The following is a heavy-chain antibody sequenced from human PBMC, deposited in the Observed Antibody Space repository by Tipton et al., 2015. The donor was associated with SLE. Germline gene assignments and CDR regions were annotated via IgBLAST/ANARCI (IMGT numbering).Heavy chain of an antibody. D-gene: IGHD6-19*01. CDR2: TCYRSKWYN. CDR1: GDSVSSNSAA. V-gene: IGHV6-1*01. J-gene: IGHJ4*02. Sequence: GLVKPSQTLSLTCAISGDSVSSNSAAWNWIRQSPSRGLEWLGGTCYRSKWYNDYALSVKSRITINPDTSKNQFSLQLNSVTPEDTAVYYCARGALRYLAVAYFDYWGQGTLVTVSS. CDR3: ARGALRYLAVAYFDY.